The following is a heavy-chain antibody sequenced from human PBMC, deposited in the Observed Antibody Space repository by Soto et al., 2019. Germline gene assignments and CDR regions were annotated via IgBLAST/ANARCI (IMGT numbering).Heavy chain of an antibody. CDR1: GFNFRSSP. J-gene: IGHJ4*02. CDR3: AKDRVAVAGFYDH. CDR2: INGGDDSE. Sequence: GGSLRLSCAVSGFNFRSSPMSWVRRAPGKGLEWVSGINGGDDSEHYAESVRGRFTITRDNSKNTLDLQMNSLRAEDTAMYYCAKDRVAVAGFYDHWGQGTLVTVSS. V-gene: IGHV3-23*01. D-gene: IGHD6-19*01.